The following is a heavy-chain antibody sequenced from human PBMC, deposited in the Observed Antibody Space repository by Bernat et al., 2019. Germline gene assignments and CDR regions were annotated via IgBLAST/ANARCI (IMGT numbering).Heavy chain of an antibody. J-gene: IGHJ5*02. CDR1: GYTFTSYY. D-gene: IGHD3-16*01. CDR2: INAGNGNT. Sequence: QVQLVQSGAEVKKPGASVKVSCKASGYTFTSYYMHWVRQAPGQGLEWMGWINAGNGNTKYSQKFQGRVTITRDTSASTAYMELSSLRSEDTAVYYCARVLSLGVWGGFDPWGQGTLVTVSS. V-gene: IGHV1-3*01. CDR3: ARVLSLGVWGGFDP.